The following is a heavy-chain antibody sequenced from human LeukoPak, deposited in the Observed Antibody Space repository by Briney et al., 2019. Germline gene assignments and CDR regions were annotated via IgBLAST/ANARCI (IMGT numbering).Heavy chain of an antibody. CDR3: ARGGWIYYFDY. CDR1: GFTFSSYW. D-gene: IGHD6-19*01. CDR2: IKQDGSEK. Sequence: GGSLRLSCAASGFTFSSYWMSWVRQAPGKGLEWVANIKQDGSEKYYVDSVKGRFTISRDNAKNSLYLQMNGLRAEDTAVYYCARGGWIYYFDYWGQGTLVTVSS. J-gene: IGHJ4*02. V-gene: IGHV3-7*03.